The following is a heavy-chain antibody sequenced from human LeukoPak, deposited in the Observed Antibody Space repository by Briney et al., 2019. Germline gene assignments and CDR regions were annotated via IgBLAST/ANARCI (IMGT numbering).Heavy chain of an antibody. CDR3: ARGLDDYRYYYYGMDV. J-gene: IGHJ6*02. CDR2: IYHSGYT. V-gene: IGHV4-39*01. D-gene: IGHD4-11*01. Sequence: PSETLSLTCTVSGGSINSSSYYWGWIRQPPGEALEWIGSIYHSGYTYYNPSLKSRVTISVDTSKSQFSLKLSSVTAADTAVYYCARGLDDYRYYYYGMDVWGQGTTVTVSS. CDR1: GGSINSSSYY.